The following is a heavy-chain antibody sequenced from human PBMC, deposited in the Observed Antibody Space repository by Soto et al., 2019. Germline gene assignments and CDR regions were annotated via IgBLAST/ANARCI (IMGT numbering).Heavy chain of an antibody. D-gene: IGHD2-8*01. CDR2: ISGYNGDT. CDR3: AKNGQPPYYYYGMDV. J-gene: IGHJ6*02. Sequence: RASVKVSCKASGYTFTSYAMHWVRQAPGQGLEWMGWISGYNGDTNYAQKFQGRVTMTVDTSTTTAFMELTSLTSDDRAVYYCAKNGQPPYYYYGMDVWGQGTTVTVSS. CDR1: GYTFTSYA. V-gene: IGHV1-18*01.